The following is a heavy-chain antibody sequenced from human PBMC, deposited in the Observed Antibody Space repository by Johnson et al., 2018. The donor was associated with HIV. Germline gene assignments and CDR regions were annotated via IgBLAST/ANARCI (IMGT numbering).Heavy chain of an antibody. CDR1: GFTFSDYY. CDR3: AKGGSAVAVAFDI. Sequence: QVQLVESGGGLVKPGGSLRLSCAASGFTFSDYYMSWIRQAPGKGLEWVSYSSSSGSTIYYAYSVQGRFTISRDNSKNTLYLQMNSLRAEDTAVYYCAKGGSAVAVAFDIWGQGTMVTVSS. CDR2: SSSSGSTI. V-gene: IGHV3-11*04. D-gene: IGHD6-19*01. J-gene: IGHJ3*02.